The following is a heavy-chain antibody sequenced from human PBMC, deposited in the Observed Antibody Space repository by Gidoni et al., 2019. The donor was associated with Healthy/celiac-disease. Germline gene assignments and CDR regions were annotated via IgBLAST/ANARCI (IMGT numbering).Heavy chain of an antibody. D-gene: IGHD3-22*01. J-gene: IGHJ5*02. CDR2: INPNSGGT. V-gene: IGHV1-2*06. CDR1: GYTFTGYY. Sequence: QVQLVQSGAEVTKPGASVKVSCKASGYTFTGYYMHWVRQAPGQGLAWMGRINPNSGGTNYEQKFQGRVTMTRDTSISTAYMELSRLRSDDTAVYYCARPYYYDSSGYLPWGQGTLVTVSS. CDR3: ARPYYYDSSGYLP.